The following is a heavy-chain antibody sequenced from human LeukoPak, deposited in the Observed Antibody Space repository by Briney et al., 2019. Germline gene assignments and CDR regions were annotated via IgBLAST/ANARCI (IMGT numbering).Heavy chain of an antibody. CDR3: ARGSGWYYQFDY. V-gene: IGHV3-53*01. D-gene: IGHD6-19*01. Sequence: GGSLRLSCAASGFTVSSNYMSWVRQAPGKGREWVSVIYSGGGTYYSDSVKGRFTISRDNAKNTLYLQMNSLRAEDTAVYYCARGSGWYYQFDYWGQGTLVTVSS. J-gene: IGHJ4*02. CDR2: IYSGGGT. CDR1: GFTVSSNY.